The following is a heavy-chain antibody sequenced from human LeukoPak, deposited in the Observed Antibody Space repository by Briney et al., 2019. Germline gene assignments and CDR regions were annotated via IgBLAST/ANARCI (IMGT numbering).Heavy chain of an antibody. CDR3: TRAKRIIMIRGVITRYFDY. Sequence: SETLSLTCGVYGGSFSTYYWSWIRQPPGKGLEWIGEINHSGSTNYNPSLKSRVTISVDTSKNQSSLKLSSVTAADTAVYYCTRAKRIIMIRGVITRYFDYWGQGTLVTVSS. V-gene: IGHV4-34*01. CDR1: GGSFSTYY. CDR2: INHSGST. J-gene: IGHJ4*02. D-gene: IGHD3-10*01.